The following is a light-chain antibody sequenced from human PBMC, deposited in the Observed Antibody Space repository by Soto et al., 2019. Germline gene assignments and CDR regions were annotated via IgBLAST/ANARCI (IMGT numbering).Light chain of an antibody. CDR2: GAR. Sequence: EIVLTQSPGTLSLSPGERATLSCRASQSVSSSYLAWYQQKPGQAPGLLIYGARTRATGVPDRFSASGSGTDFSLTISRLEPEDFAVYYCQQYGTSPWTLGQGTKV. J-gene: IGKJ1*01. CDR1: QSVSSSY. CDR3: QQYGTSPWT. V-gene: IGKV3-20*01.